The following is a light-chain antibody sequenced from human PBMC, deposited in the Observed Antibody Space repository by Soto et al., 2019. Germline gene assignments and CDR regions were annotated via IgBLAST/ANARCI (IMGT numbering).Light chain of an antibody. J-gene: IGKJ4*01. V-gene: IGKV3-15*01. Sequence: EIVMTQSPATLSVSPGERATLSCRASQSISSNLAWYQHKPGQAPRLLIYGASTRATGIPARFSGSGSGTEFTLTISSLQSEDFAVYYCQQYNNWPLALTFGGGTKVEIK. CDR2: GAS. CDR3: QQYNNWPLALT. CDR1: QSISSN.